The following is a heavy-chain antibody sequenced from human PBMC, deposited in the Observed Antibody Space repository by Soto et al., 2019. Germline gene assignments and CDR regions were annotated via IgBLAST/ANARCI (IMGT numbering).Heavy chain of an antibody. D-gene: IGHD6-13*01. V-gene: IGHV3-48*01. J-gene: IGHJ6*02. CDR3: ARSGLAAAGTKSDYYYGMDG. CDR1: GFTFSSYS. CDR2: ISSSSSTI. Sequence: GGSLTLSCAASGFTFSSYSMNWVRQAPGKGLEWVSYISSSSSTIYYADSVKGRFTISRDNAKNSLYLQMNSLRAEDTAVYYCARSGLAAAGTKSDYYYGMDGWGQGTAVTVSS.